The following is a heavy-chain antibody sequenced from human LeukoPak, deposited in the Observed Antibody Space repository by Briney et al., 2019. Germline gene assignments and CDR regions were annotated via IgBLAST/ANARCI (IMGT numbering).Heavy chain of an antibody. CDR2: ITAYNGNT. J-gene: IGHJ4*02. Sequence: GASVKVSCKASGYTFTSYGISRVRHPPGQGLEWMGWITAYNGNTNFSQEHQGRVTITTDTSTSTAYMELRSLRSDDTAVYYCARSRSSWTYDYWGQGTLVTVSS. D-gene: IGHD6-13*01. CDR3: ARSRSSWTYDY. V-gene: IGHV1-18*04. CDR1: GYTFTSYG.